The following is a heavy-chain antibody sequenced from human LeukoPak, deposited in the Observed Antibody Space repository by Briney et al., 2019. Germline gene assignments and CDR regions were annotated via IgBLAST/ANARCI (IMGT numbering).Heavy chain of an antibody. V-gene: IGHV3-9*03. CDR1: GFTFDDYA. D-gene: IGHD3-10*01. J-gene: IGHJ6*03. Sequence: GGSLRLSCAASGFTFDDYAMHWVRQAPGKGLEWVSGISWNSGSIGYADSVKGRFTISRDNAKNSLYLQMNSLRAEDMALYYCARGRGFRDMDVWGKGTTVTVSS. CDR3: ARGRGFRDMDV. CDR2: ISWNSGSI.